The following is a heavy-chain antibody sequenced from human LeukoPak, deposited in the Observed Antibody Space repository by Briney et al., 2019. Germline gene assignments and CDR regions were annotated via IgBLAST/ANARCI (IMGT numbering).Heavy chain of an antibody. CDR2: IYPGDSDT. Sequence: GESLKISCKGSGYSFTSYWIGWVRQMPGKGLEWMGIIYPGDSDTRYSPSFQGQVTISADKSISTAYLQWSSLKASDTAMYYCARADGFPTSNYDYGDYGHDYWGQGTLVTVSS. CDR3: ARADGFPTSNYDYGDYGHDY. J-gene: IGHJ4*02. V-gene: IGHV5-51*01. D-gene: IGHD4-17*01. CDR1: GYSFTSYW.